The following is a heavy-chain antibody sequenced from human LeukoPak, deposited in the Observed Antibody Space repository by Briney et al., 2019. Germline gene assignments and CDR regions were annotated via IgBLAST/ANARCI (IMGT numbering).Heavy chain of an antibody. CDR3: ARRGLRYFEDGMDV. Sequence: SETLSLTCTVSGGSTSSYYWSWIRQPPGKGLEWIGYIYYSGSTNYNPSLKSRVTISVDTSKNQFSLKLSSVTAADTAVYYCARRGLRYFEDGMDVWGQGTTVTVSS. D-gene: IGHD3-9*01. V-gene: IGHV4-59*08. CDR2: IYYSGST. CDR1: GGSTSSYY. J-gene: IGHJ6*02.